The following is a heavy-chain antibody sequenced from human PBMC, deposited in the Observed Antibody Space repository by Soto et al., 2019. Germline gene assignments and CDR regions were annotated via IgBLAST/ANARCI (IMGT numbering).Heavy chain of an antibody. CDR1: GYTFTSYG. CDR2: ISAYNGNT. J-gene: IGHJ6*02. Sequence: QVQLVQSGAEVKKPGASVKVSCKASGYTFTSYGISWVRQAPGQGLEWMGWISAYNGNTNYAEKLQGRVTMNTDTSTSTAYMELRSLRSDDTAVYYCAREGYCSGGSCYYYYGMDVWGQGTTVTVSS. D-gene: IGHD2-15*01. CDR3: AREGYCSGGSCYYYYGMDV. V-gene: IGHV1-18*01.